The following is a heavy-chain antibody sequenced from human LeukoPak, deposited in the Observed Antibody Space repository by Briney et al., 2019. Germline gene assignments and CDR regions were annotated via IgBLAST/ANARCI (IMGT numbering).Heavy chain of an antibody. CDR3: ARGKSIAARPLPDY. V-gene: IGHV4-4*07. D-gene: IGHD6-6*01. J-gene: IGHJ4*02. CDR1: GGSISSYY. CDR2: IYTSGST. Sequence: SSETLSLTCTVSGGSISSYYWSWIRQPAGKGLEWIGRIYTSGSTNYNPSLKSRVTMSVDTSKNQFSLKLSSVTAADTAVYYCARGKSIAARPLPDYWGQGTLVTVSS.